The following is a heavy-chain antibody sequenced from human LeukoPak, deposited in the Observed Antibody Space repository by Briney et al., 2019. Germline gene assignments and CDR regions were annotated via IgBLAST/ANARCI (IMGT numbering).Heavy chain of an antibody. CDR1: GGSMSPYH. CDR2: IYYSGST. D-gene: IGHD3-3*01. CDR3: ARSPYDFWSGYPNWFDP. V-gene: IGHV4-59*08. J-gene: IGHJ5*02. Sequence: SETLSLTCTVSGGSMSPYHWGWIRQPPGKGLEWTGYIYYSGSTNYNPSLNSRVTISVDTSKNQFSLKLSSVTAADTAVYYCARSPYDFWSGYPNWFDPWGQGTLVTVSS.